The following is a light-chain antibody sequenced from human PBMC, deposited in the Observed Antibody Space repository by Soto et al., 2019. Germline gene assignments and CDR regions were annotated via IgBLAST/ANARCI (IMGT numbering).Light chain of an antibody. Sequence: DIQMTQSPSPLSASVGDRVTITCRASQSISSWLAWYQQKPGKAPKLLIYDASSLESGVPSRFGGLGSGTEFTLANSSVHPDDFATYYCQQYNSYSTFGGGTKVELK. CDR3: QQYNSYST. V-gene: IGKV1-5*01. CDR2: DAS. CDR1: QSISSW. J-gene: IGKJ4*01.